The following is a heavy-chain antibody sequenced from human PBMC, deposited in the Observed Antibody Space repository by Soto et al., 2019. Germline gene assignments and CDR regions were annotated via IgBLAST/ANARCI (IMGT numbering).Heavy chain of an antibody. CDR2: INAGNGNT. CDR3: ARDQTEAYDFWSGYFRTNYYYGMDV. J-gene: IGHJ6*02. D-gene: IGHD3-3*01. V-gene: IGHV1-3*01. Sequence: AASVKVSCKASGYTFTSYAMHWVRQAPGQRLEWMGWINAGNGNTKYSQKFQGRVTITRDTSASTAYMELSSLRSEDTAVYYCARDQTEAYDFWSGYFRTNYYYGMDVWGQGTTVTVSS. CDR1: GYTFTSYA.